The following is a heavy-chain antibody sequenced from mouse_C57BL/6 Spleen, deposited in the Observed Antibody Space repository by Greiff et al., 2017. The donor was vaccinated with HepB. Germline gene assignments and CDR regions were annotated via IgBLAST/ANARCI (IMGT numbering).Heavy chain of an antibody. CDR3: ARDRAYYSNYEDAMDY. D-gene: IGHD2-5*01. Sequence: EVQLVESGPGLVKPSQSLSLTCSVTGYSITSGYYWNWIRQFPGNKLEWMGYISYDGSNNYNPSLKNRISITRDTSKNQFFLKLNSVTTEDTATYYCARDRAYYSNYEDAMDYWGQGTSVTVSS. V-gene: IGHV3-6*01. J-gene: IGHJ4*01. CDR2: ISYDGSN. CDR1: GYSITSGYY.